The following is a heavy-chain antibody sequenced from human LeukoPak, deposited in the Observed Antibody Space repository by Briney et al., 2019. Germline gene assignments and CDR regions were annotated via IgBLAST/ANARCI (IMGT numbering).Heavy chain of an antibody. V-gene: IGHV3-66*01. CDR1: GFTFSSYA. CDR2: IYSGGST. D-gene: IGHD5-18*01. J-gene: IGHJ6*02. Sequence: GGSLRLSCAASGFTFSSYAMSWVRQAPGKGLEWVSVIYSGGSTYYADSVKGRFTISRDNSKNTLYLQMNSLRAEDTAVYYCARDSSGPDTAMVTQGFDYYYGMDVWGQGTTVTVSS. CDR3: ARDSSGPDTAMVTQGFDYYYGMDV.